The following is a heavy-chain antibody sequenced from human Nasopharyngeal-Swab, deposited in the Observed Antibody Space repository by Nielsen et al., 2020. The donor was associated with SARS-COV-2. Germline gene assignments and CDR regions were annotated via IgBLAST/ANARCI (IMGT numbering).Heavy chain of an antibody. V-gene: IGHV4-39*01. J-gene: IGHJ6*03. CDR3: ARHKEEWHIPGYMDV. Sequence: RQAPGKGLEWIGTIYYSGSTYYNASLKSRVTISVDTSMNQFSMKLSSVTAADTAVYYCARHKEEWHIPGYMDVWGKGPRSPSP. CDR2: IYYSGST. D-gene: IGHD3-3*01.